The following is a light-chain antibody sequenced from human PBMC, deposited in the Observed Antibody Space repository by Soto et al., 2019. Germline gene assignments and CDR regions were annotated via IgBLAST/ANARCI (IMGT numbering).Light chain of an antibody. Sequence: DIQMTQSPSSLSASVRARVTITCRASQSISTYLNWYQQTPGQAPKLLIYAASSLQSGVPSRFSGSGSGTDFTLTISSLQPEDFATYYCQQSYSTPFTFGQGTRLEIK. CDR1: QSISTY. CDR2: AAS. V-gene: IGKV1-39*01. J-gene: IGKJ5*01. CDR3: QQSYSTPFT.